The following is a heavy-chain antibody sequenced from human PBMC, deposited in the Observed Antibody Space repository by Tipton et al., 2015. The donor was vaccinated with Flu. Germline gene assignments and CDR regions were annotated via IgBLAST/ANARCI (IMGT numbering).Heavy chain of an antibody. V-gene: IGHV4-4*07. Sequence: TLSLTCTVSGGSISKYYWSWIRQPAGKGLEWIGRIYTSGSTNYNPSLKSRVTMSVDTSKNQFSLKLSSVTAADTAVYYCARDRQITMIGRDAFDIWGQGTMVTVSS. CDR1: GGSISKYY. D-gene: IGHD3-22*01. CDR3: ARDRQITMIGRDAFDI. J-gene: IGHJ3*02. CDR2: IYTSGST.